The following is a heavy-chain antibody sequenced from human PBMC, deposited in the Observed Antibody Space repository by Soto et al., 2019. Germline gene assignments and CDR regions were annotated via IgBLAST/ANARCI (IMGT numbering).Heavy chain of an antibody. V-gene: IGHV3-15*07. D-gene: IGHD2-2*01. Sequence: GGSLRLSCAASGFTFSNAWMNWVRQAPGKGLEWVGRIRSKTDGWKTEYAAPVKGRFTISRGDSKNTLSLQMNSLKTGDTAVYYCTTDPTCPIVVVPAAYYYYGMDVWGQGTTVTVSS. CDR2: IRSKTDGWKT. CDR1: GFTFSNAW. J-gene: IGHJ6*02. CDR3: TTDPTCPIVVVPAAYYYYGMDV.